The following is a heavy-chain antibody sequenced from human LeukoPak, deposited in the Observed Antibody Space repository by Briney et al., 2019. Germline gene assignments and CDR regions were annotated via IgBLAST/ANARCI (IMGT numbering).Heavy chain of an antibody. V-gene: IGHV1-69*05. CDR2: IIPIFGTA. Sequence: SVKVSCKASGGTFSSYAISWVRQAPGQGLEWMGRIIPIFGTANNAQKFQGRVTITTDESTSTAYMELSSLRSEDTAVYYCASGRWLQLLGFDYWGQGTLVTVSS. CDR3: ASGRWLQLLGFDY. D-gene: IGHD5-24*01. CDR1: GGTFSSYA. J-gene: IGHJ4*02.